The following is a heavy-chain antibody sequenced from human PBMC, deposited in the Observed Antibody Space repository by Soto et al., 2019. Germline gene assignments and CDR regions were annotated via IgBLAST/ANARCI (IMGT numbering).Heavy chain of an antibody. CDR1: GFTFSAFG. CDR2: ISYDGILK. V-gene: IGHV3-30*18. D-gene: IGHD3-10*01. Sequence: GSLRLSCAVSGFTFSAFGMHWVRQAPGKGLEWVAIISYDGILKYYADSVKGRFTISRDTSKGALYLQMNSLTPEDTAVYYCAKDFEVSGGHYGSLNYYYGMDVWGQGTTVTVSS. J-gene: IGHJ6*02. CDR3: AKDFEVSGGHYGSLNYYYGMDV.